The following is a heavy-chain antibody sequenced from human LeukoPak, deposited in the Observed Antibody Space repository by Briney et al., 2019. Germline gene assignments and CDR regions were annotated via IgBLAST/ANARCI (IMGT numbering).Heavy chain of an antibody. CDR2: IYPGDSDT. J-gene: IGHJ6*02. V-gene: IGHV5-51*01. Sequence: GESLKISCKGSGYSFTSYLIGWVRQMPVKGLEWMGIIYPGDSDTRYSPSFQGQVTISADKSISTAYLQWSSLKASDTAMYYCARSDATYDILTGPPYYYYGMDVWGQGTTVTVSS. CDR3: ARSDATYDILTGPPYYYYGMDV. D-gene: IGHD3-9*01. CDR1: GYSFTSYL.